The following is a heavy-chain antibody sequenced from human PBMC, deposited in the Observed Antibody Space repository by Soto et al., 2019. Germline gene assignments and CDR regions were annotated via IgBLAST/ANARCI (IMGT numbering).Heavy chain of an antibody. CDR3: AKLGTMGVFDS. CDR1: GITIGSRA. V-gene: IGHV3-23*01. J-gene: IGHJ4*02. D-gene: IGHD3-10*01. CDR2: ITDTGGDS. Sequence: GGSLRLSCVASGITIGSRAMSWVRQTPGEGLEWVSTITDTGGDSKYADSVRGRFTISRDNSKNTLYLQMSSLRADDSAVYYCAKLGTMGVFDSWGQGTLVTVSS.